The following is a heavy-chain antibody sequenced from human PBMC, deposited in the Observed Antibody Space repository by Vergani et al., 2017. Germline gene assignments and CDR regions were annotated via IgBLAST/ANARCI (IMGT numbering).Heavy chain of an antibody. CDR2: INHSGST. V-gene: IGHV4-34*01. J-gene: IGHJ6*02. CDR1: GGSFSGYY. CDR3: ARGGSGYYYASRYYYYGMDV. D-gene: IGHD3-22*01. Sequence: QVQLQQWGAGLLKPSETLSLTCAVYGGSFSGYYWSWIRQPPGKGLEWSGEINHSGSTNYNPSLKSRVIISVDTSKNQSALKLSSVIAADTAVYDCARGGSGYYYASRYYYYGMDVWGQGTTVTVSS.